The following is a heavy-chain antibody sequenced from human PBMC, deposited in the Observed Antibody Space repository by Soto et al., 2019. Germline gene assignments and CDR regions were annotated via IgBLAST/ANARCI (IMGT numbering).Heavy chain of an antibody. V-gene: IGHV4-31*03. Sequence: QVQLQESGPGLVKPSQTLSLTCTVSGGSISSGGYYWSWIRQHPGKGLEWIGYIYYSGSTYYNPSLKSRLTIPVDTSKNQFSLKLSSVTAADTAVYYCARDRGPNDWFGGDNWFDPWGQGTLVTVSS. CDR3: ARDRGPNDWFGGDNWFDP. D-gene: IGHD3-10*01. CDR2: IYYSGST. J-gene: IGHJ5*02. CDR1: GGSISSGGYY.